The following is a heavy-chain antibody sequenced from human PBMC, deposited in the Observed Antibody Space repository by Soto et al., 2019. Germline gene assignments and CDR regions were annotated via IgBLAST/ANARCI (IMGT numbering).Heavy chain of an antibody. CDR1: GFTFSTYG. D-gene: IGHD2-2*01. V-gene: IGHV3-30*18. J-gene: IGHJ6*02. CDR2: ISYDGSNK. CDR3: AKGQHCSTTSCYFYYYGTDV. Sequence: QVQLVESGGGVVQPGRSLRLSCAASGFTFSTYGMHWVRQAPGKGLEWVAVISYDGSNKYYADSVKGRFTISRDNSKGTLYLQMNSLRAEDTAVYHCAKGQHCSTTSCYFYYYGTDVWGQGTTVTVSS.